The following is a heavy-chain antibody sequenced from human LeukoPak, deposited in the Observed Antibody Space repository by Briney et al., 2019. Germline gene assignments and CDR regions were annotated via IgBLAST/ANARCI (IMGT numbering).Heavy chain of an antibody. D-gene: IGHD1-26*01. J-gene: IGHJ3*02. V-gene: IGHV3-48*03. CDR2: ISSSGSTI. CDR3: ARSPYSGSYYGDALDI. CDR1: GFTFDDYA. Sequence: GGSLRLSCAASGFTFDDYAMHWVRQAPGKGLEWVSYISSSGSTIHYADSVKGRFTISRDNAKNSLYLQMNSLRAEDTSVYYCARSPYSGSYYGDALDIWGQGTMVTVSS.